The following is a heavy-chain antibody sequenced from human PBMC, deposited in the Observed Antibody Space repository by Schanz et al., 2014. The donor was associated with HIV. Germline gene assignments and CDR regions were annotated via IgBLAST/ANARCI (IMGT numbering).Heavy chain of an antibody. CDR3: AKSGQLVTKEYWFDS. V-gene: IGHV4-4*07. CDR2: VSGNANT. J-gene: IGHJ5*01. CDR1: SGSIRTHH. D-gene: IGHD6-6*01. Sequence: QVLLQESGPRLMKPSETVSLSCTVSSGSIRTHHWNWIRQSAGKGLEWIGRVSGNANTDYNPSLKGRVTISMDASRSLFPLTLKSVTAADTAVYFCAKSGQLVTKEYWFDSWGQGTLVIVSS.